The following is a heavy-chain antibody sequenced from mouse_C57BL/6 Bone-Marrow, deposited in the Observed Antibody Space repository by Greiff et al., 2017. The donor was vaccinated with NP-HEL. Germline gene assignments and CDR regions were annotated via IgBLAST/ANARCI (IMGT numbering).Heavy chain of an antibody. CDR1: GYTFTSYW. Sequence: VQLQQPGAELVKPGASVKMSCKASGYTFTSYWITWVKQRPGQGLEWIGDIYPGSGSTNYNEKFKSKATLTVDTSSSTAYMQLSSLTSEDSAVYYCARQYYGSSPLYAMDYWGQGTSVTVSS. CDR3: ARQYYGSSPLYAMDY. D-gene: IGHD1-1*01. J-gene: IGHJ4*01. CDR2: IYPGSGST. V-gene: IGHV1-55*01.